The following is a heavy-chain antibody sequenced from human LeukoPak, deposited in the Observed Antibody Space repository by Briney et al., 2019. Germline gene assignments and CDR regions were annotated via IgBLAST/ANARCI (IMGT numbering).Heavy chain of an antibody. D-gene: IGHD3-10*01. CDR2: ISAYNGNT. Sequence: ASVTVSFTASGYTFTIYGISWVRQAPGQGLEWMGWISAYNGNTNYAQKLQGRVTMTTDTSTSTAYMELRSLRSDDTAVYYCARIRGSGTGFDPWGQGTLVTVSS. V-gene: IGHV1-18*01. CDR3: ARIRGSGTGFDP. CDR1: GYTFTIYG. J-gene: IGHJ5*02.